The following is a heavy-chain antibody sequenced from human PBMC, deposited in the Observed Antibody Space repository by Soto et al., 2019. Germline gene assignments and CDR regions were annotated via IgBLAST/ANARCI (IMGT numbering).Heavy chain of an antibody. CDR1: GGTFSSYA. CDR2: IIPIFGTA. D-gene: IGHD3-22*01. CDR3: ARDRYYYDPNWFDP. V-gene: IGHV1-69*06. J-gene: IGHJ5*02. Sequence: SVKVSCKASGGTFSSYAISWVRQAPGQGLEWMGGIIPIFGTANYAQKFQGRVTITADKSTSTAYMELSSLRSEDTAVYYCARDRYYYDPNWFDPWGQGTLVTVSS.